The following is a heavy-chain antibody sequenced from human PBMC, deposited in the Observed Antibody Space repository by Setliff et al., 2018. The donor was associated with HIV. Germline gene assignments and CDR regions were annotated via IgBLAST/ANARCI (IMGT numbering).Heavy chain of an antibody. Sequence: GGSLRLSCEASGFTFSTYSMNWVRQAPGKGLEWVSSISSSSRSKYYADSVKGRFTISRDNAKNSLYLQMNSLTAEDTAVYYCARDVSWRVRTYIGYWGQGALVTVSS. V-gene: IGHV3-21*01. CDR3: ARDVSWRVRTYIGY. CDR2: ISSSSRSK. CDR1: GFTFSTYS. J-gene: IGHJ4*02. D-gene: IGHD3-3*01.